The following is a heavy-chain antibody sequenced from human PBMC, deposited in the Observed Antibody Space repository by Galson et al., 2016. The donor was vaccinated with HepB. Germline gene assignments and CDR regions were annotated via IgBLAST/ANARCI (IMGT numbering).Heavy chain of an antibody. J-gene: IGHJ6*03. CDR1: GASISATNYY. Sequence: SETLSLTCTVSGASISATNYYWGWIRQPPGRGLEWIGSIYHTESTNYNPSLESRVTISVDTAKNHLTLSLNSVTAADPAVYYCATGIVVAGKMYYHYMDVWGRGTSVTVSS. CDR3: ATGIVVAGKMYYHYMDV. D-gene: IGHD6-19*01. CDR2: IYHTEST. V-gene: IGHV4-39*01.